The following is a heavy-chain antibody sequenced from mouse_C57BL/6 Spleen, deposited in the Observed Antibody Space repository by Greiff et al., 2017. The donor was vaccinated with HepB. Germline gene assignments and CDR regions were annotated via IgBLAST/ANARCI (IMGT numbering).Heavy chain of an antibody. CDR2: FHPYNDDT. CDR1: GYTFTTYP. J-gene: IGHJ4*01. CDR3: ARGGVYYAMDY. Sequence: VQLVESGAELVKPGASVKMSCKASGYTFTTYPIEWMKQNHGKSLEWIGNFHPYNDDTKYNEKLKGKATLTVEKSSSTVYLELSRLTSEDSAVYYCARGGVYYAMDYWGQGTSVTVSS. V-gene: IGHV1-47*01.